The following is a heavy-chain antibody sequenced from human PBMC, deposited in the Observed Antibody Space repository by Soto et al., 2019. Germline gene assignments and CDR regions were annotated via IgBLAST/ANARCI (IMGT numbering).Heavy chain of an antibody. CDR3: ARLDYAYYYFDY. Sequence: PGESLKISCKGSGYSFTSYWIGWVRQMPGKGLERIGIIYPGDYDTRYSPSFQSQVNISADKTISTAYLQWSSMKASNTAMYYCARLDYAYYYFDYWGQGTLVTVSS. CDR1: GYSFTSYW. V-gene: IGHV5-51*01. D-gene: IGHD3-10*01. J-gene: IGHJ4*02. CDR2: IYPGDYDT.